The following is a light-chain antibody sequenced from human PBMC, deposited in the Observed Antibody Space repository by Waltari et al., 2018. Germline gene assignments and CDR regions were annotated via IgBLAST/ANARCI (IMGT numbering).Light chain of an antibody. Sequence: DIQMTKSPSSLSASVGDRVTITCQPSQDISNYLNWYQQKSGKAPKLLTYDASNLETGVPSRFSGSGSGTDFTFTISSLQPEDIATYYCQQYDNLPPALTFGGGTKVEIK. J-gene: IGKJ4*01. V-gene: IGKV1-33*01. CDR1: QDISNY. CDR2: DAS. CDR3: QQYDNLPPALT.